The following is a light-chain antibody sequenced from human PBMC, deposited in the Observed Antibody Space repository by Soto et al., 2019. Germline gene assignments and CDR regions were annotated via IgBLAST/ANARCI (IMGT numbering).Light chain of an antibody. V-gene: IGKV3-20*01. J-gene: IGKJ2*01. CDR1: QSVSSNY. Sequence: EIVLTQSPGTLSLSPGERATLSCRASQSVSSNYLTWYQQKPGQAPRLLIYGASSRATGIPDRFSGSGSGTDFTLTISRLEPEDFAVYYCHQYGSSPYTFGQGTNLEI. CDR2: GAS. CDR3: HQYGSSPYT.